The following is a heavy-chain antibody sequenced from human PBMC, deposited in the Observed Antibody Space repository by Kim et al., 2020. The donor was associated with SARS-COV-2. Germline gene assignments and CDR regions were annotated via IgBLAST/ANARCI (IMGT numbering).Heavy chain of an antibody. CDR3: ARPSSSSWTEQGYFDY. CDR1: GGSISSSSYY. D-gene: IGHD6-13*01. V-gene: IGHV4-39*01. Sequence: SETLSLTCTVSGGSISSSSYYWGWIRQPPGKGLEWIGSIYYSGSTYYNPSLKSRVTISVDTSKNQFSLKLSSVTAADTAVYYCARPSSSSWTEQGYFDYWGQGALVTVSS. J-gene: IGHJ4*02. CDR2: IYYSGST.